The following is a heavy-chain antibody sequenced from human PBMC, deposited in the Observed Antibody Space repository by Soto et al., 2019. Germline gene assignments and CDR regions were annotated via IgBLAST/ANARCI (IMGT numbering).Heavy chain of an antibody. CDR3: ARVSGTCSSSSCYTSFENWFDP. D-gene: IGHD2-2*02. Sequence: PGGSLRLSCAASGFTFDNYEMTWVRQAPGKGLEWPSYISSSGSMMYYADSVKGRFTISRDNTKNSLYLQMKSLRAEDTALYYCARVSGTCSSSSCYTSFENWFDPWGQGTLVTVSS. CDR1: GFTFDNYE. J-gene: IGHJ5*02. V-gene: IGHV3-48*03. CDR2: ISSSGSMM.